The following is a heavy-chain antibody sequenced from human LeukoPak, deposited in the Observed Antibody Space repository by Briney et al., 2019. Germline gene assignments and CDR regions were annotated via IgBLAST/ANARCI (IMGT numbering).Heavy chain of an antibody. CDR2: MYPGDSDT. J-gene: IGHJ4*02. CDR1: GYTFSTYW. D-gene: IGHD6-19*01. Sequence: GESLKISCKGIGYTFSTYWIGWVRQMPGKGLEWMGIMYPGDSDTRYSRSFQGQVTISAEKSIITTYLQWSSLKASDTAIYYCAVVYSSGWAIDFWGQGTLVTVSS. V-gene: IGHV5-51*01. CDR3: AVVYSSGWAIDF.